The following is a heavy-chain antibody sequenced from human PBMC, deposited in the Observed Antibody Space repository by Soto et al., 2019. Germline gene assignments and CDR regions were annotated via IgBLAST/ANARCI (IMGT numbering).Heavy chain of an antibody. CDR2: IIPIFGTA. J-gene: IGHJ4*02. CDR3: AMGRIEYSSSSAYYFDY. D-gene: IGHD6-6*01. Sequence: SVKVSCKAPGGTFSSYAIRWVRQAPGHGLEWMGGIIPIFGTANYAQKFQGRVTITADKSTSTAYMELSSLRSEDTAVYYCAMGRIEYSSSSAYYFDYWGQGTLVTVSS. V-gene: IGHV1-69*06. CDR1: GGTFSSYA.